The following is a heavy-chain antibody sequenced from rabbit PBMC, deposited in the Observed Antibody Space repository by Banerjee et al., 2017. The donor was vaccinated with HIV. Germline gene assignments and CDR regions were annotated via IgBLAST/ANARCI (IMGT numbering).Heavy chain of an antibody. CDR2: IVPIFGVT. CDR3: VREAGYGGYGDGNL. CDR1: GFSFSDKA. V-gene: IGHV1S7*01. J-gene: IGHJ4*01. D-gene: IGHD6-1*01. Sequence: QLLESGGGLVKPEGSLKLSCTASGFSFSDKAVMCWVRQAPRKGLEWIGYIVPIFGVTYYATWVNGRFTISSHNAQNTLYLQLNSLTAADTATYFCVREAGYGGYGDGNLWGPGTLVTVS.